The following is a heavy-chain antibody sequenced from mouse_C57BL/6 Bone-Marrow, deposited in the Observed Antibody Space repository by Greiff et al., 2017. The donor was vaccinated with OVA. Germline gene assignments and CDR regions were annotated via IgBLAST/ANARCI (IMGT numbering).Heavy chain of an antibody. D-gene: IGHD2-1*01. CDR3: ARSGGNYWFDY. Sequence: QVQLQQPGAELVKPGASVKLSCKASGYTFTSYWMHWVKQRPGQGLEWIGMIHPNSGSTNYNEKFKSKATLTVDKSSSTADMQLSSLTSEDSAVYYGARSGGNYWFDYWGQGTLVTVSA. CDR2: IHPNSGST. V-gene: IGHV1-64*01. CDR1: GYTFTSYW. J-gene: IGHJ3*01.